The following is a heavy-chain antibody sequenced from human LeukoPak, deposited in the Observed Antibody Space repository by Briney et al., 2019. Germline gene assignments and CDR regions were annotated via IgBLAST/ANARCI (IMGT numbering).Heavy chain of an antibody. CDR3: GGGLSEANDLGSDYYYDY. V-gene: IGHV4-34*01. D-gene: IGHD3-22*01. CDR2: INHSGST. J-gene: IGHJ4*02. CDR1: GGFFSGYY. Sequence: SETLSLTCAVYGGFFSGYYWSWIRQPPGKGLEWIGEINHSGSTNSNPSLKSRVTISVDTSKNQFSLRLSAVTAADTAVYYWGGGLSEANDLGSDYYYDYWGQRTLVTVSS.